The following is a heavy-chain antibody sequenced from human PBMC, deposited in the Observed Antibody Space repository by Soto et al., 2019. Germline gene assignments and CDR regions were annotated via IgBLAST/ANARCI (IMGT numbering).Heavy chain of an antibody. J-gene: IGHJ4*02. CDR2: IIPIFGTA. Sequence: QVQLVQSGAEGKKPGSSVKVSCKASGGTFSSYAISWVRQAPGQGLEWMGGIIPIFGTANYAQKFQGRVTITADKSTSTAYMELSSLRSEDTAVYYCATTHHRMVVAASDYWGQGTLVTVSS. CDR3: ATTHHRMVVAASDY. V-gene: IGHV1-69*06. D-gene: IGHD2-15*01. CDR1: GGTFSSYA.